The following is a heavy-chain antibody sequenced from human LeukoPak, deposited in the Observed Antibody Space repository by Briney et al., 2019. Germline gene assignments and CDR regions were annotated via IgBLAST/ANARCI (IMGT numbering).Heavy chain of an antibody. J-gene: IGHJ3*02. CDR3: AKEIAVAGDDAFDI. D-gene: IGHD6-19*01. CDR1: GFTFDDYA. Sequence: PGGSLRLSCAASGFTFDDYAMHWVRHAPGKGLEWVSGISWNSGSIGYADSVKGRFTISRDNAKNSLCLQMNSLRAEDTALYYCAKEIAVAGDDAFDIWGQGTMVTVSS. V-gene: IGHV3-9*01. CDR2: ISWNSGSI.